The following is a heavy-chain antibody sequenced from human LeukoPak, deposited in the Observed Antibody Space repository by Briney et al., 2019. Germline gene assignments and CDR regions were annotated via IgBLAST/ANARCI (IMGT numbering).Heavy chain of an antibody. D-gene: IGHD2-15*01. Sequence: GGSLRLSCAASGFTFSSYWMHWVRQAPGKGLVWVSRINSDGSSTSYADSVKGRFTISRDNAENTLYLQMNSLRAEDTAVYYCARGAYCSGGSCYIRGKYNWFDPWGQGTLVTVSS. J-gene: IGHJ5*02. CDR3: ARGAYCSGGSCYIRGKYNWFDP. V-gene: IGHV3-74*01. CDR1: GFTFSSYW. CDR2: INSDGSST.